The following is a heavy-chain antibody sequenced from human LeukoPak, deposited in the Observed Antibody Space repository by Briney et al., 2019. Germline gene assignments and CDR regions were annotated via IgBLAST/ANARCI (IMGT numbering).Heavy chain of an antibody. J-gene: IGHJ4*02. CDR1: GFTFSSYS. Sequence: GGSLRLSCAASGFTFSSYSMNWVRQAPGKGLEWVSSISSSSYIYYADSVKGRFTISRDNAKNSLYLQMNSLRAEDTAVYYCAKATMCSSASCRRPYFDYWGQGTLVTVSS. D-gene: IGHD2-2*01. CDR3: AKATMCSSASCRRPYFDY. V-gene: IGHV3-21*04. CDR2: ISSSSYI.